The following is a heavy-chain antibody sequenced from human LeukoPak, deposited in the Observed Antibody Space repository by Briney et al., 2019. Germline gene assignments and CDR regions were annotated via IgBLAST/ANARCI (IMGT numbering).Heavy chain of an antibody. CDR1: GASVSSGPYY. J-gene: IGHJ3*01. Sequence: SETLSLTCTVSGASVSSGPYYWTWLRQPPGKALEWIGYIYYSSGSTSYNPSLKSRVTISVDSSTNQFSLRLSSVTDEDTAVFYCSRRLRMAGSGDAIDLWGQGTMVTVSS. D-gene: IGHD3-16*01. V-gene: IGHV4-61*01. CDR2: IYYSSGST. CDR3: SRRLRMAGSGDAIDL.